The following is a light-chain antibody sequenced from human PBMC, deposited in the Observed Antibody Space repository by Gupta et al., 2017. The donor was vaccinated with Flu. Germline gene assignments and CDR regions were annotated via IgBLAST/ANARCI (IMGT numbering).Light chain of an antibody. J-gene: IGLJ3*02. Sequence: VTISCTGTSSDVGGHNYVSWYQQHPGKAPKLMIYEVTKRPSGVPDRFSASLTVSGLQAEDEADYYCHSYAGSNNWVFGGGTKLTVL. CDR3: HSYAGSNNWV. CDR2: EVT. CDR1: SSDVGGHNY. V-gene: IGLV2-8*01.